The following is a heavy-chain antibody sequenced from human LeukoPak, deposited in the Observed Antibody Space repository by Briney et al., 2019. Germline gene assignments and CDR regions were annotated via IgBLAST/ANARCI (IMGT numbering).Heavy chain of an antibody. CDR3: ARVAAHWFDP. CDR1: GGSFSGYY. V-gene: IGHV4-30-4*01. CDR2: VYYRGNT. Sequence: LSLTCAVYGGSFSGYYWSWIRQPPGKGLEWIGFVYYRGNTYYNPSLKSRVTISIDTVKDQFSLRLNSVTAADTAVYYYARVAAHWFDPWGQGTLVTVSS. D-gene: IGHD6-25*01. J-gene: IGHJ5*02.